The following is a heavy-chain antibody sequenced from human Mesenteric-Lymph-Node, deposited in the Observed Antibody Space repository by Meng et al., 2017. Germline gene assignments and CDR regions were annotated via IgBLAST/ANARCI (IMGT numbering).Heavy chain of an antibody. CDR2: IYNSGST. V-gene: IGHV4-30-4*01. CDR1: GGPSSSSNDY. Sequence: QEPLQDSCPGPVKPSHTLSLTCPVSGGPSSSSNDYWSWLRQPPGNGLEWSVHIYNSGSTYSNPSLKSRITISVDTSKNQFSLKLSSVTAADTAVYYCARGQKGYFDLWGRGTLVTVSS. J-gene: IGHJ2*01. CDR3: ARGQKGYFDL.